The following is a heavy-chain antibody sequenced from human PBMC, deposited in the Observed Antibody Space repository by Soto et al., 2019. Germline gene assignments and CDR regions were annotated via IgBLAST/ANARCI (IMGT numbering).Heavy chain of an antibody. Sequence: XESLKISCKGSGYSFTNYWIGWVRQMPGKGLEWMGIIYPGDSNTIYSPSFQGQVTISADKSISTAYLQWSSLKASDTAIYYCARNGIAEAELYYYYYGMDVWGQGTTVTVSS. D-gene: IGHD6-13*01. CDR3: ARNGIAEAELYYYYYGMDV. CDR2: IYPGDSNT. J-gene: IGHJ6*02. CDR1: GYSFTNYW. V-gene: IGHV5-51*01.